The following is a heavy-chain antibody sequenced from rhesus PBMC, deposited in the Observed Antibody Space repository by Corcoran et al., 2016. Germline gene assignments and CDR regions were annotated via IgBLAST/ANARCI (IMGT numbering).Heavy chain of an antibody. J-gene: IGHJ4*01. D-gene: IGHD3-28*01. CDR3: AGGYDSGYYIFDY. CDR2: ISGSSGST. CDR1: GGSISSSY. Sequence: QLQLQESGPGLVKPSETLSVTCAVSGGSISSSYWSWIRQAPGKGLEWIGYISGSSGSTYYNPSLKRRVTISTDTSKNKFSLKLSSVTAADTAVYYCAGGYDSGYYIFDYWGQGVLVTVSS. V-gene: IGHV4-169*01.